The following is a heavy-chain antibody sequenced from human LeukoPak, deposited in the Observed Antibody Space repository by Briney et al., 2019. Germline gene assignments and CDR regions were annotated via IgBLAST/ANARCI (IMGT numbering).Heavy chain of an antibody. Sequence: GGSLRLSCAASGFTFSNAWMSWVRQAPGKGLEWVGRIKSKADGGTTDYAAPVKGRFTISRDDSKNTLYLQMNSLKTEDTAVYYCTTTYYDFWSGSYYYYMDVWGKGTTVTVSS. V-gene: IGHV3-15*01. CDR2: IKSKADGGTT. CDR3: TTTYYDFWSGSYYYYMDV. J-gene: IGHJ6*03. D-gene: IGHD3-3*01. CDR1: GFTFSNAW.